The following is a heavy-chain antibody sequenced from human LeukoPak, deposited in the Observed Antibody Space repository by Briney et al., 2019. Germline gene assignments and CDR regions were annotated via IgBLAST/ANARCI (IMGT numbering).Heavy chain of an antibody. V-gene: IGHV1-2*04. CDR3: ARGTARKQLVHWLDP. Sequence: ASVKVSCKASGYTFTGYYMHWVRQAPGQGLEWMGWINPNSGGTNYAQKFQGWVTMTRDTSISTAYMELSRLRSDDTAVYYCARGTARKQLVHWLDPWGQGTLVTVSS. D-gene: IGHD6-6*01. J-gene: IGHJ5*02. CDR1: GYTFTGYY. CDR2: INPNSGGT.